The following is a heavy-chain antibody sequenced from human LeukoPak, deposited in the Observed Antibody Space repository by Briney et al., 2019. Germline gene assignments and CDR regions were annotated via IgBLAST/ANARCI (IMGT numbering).Heavy chain of an antibody. J-gene: IGHJ5*02. CDR1: GGSISSGDYY. Sequence: SETLSLTCTVSGGSISSGDYYWSWIRQPPGKGLEWIGYIYYSGSTYYNPSLKSRVTISVDTSKNQFSLKLSSVTAADTAVYYCAREAPEYQLFDPWGQGTLVTVSS. CDR3: AREAPEYQLFDP. V-gene: IGHV4-30-4*08. D-gene: IGHD2-2*01. CDR2: IYYSGST.